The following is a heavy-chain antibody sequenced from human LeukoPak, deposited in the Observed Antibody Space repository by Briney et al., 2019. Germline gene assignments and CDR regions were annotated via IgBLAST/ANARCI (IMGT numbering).Heavy chain of an antibody. CDR2: IYTSGST. CDR3: ARDRDYYDSSGYYQSYDY. CDR1: GGSISSYY. D-gene: IGHD3-22*01. J-gene: IGHJ4*02. V-gene: IGHV4-4*07. Sequence: SETLSLTCTVSGGSISSYYWSWIRQPAGKGLEWIGRIYTSGSTNYNPSLKSRVTMSVDTSKNQFSLKLSSVTAADTAVYYCARDRDYYDSSGYYQSYDYWGQGTLVTVSS.